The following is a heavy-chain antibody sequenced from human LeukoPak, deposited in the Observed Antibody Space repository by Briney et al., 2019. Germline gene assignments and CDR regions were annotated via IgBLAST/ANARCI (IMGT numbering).Heavy chain of an antibody. V-gene: IGHV1-46*01. CDR2: INPSGGST. J-gene: IGHJ4*02. CDR1: GYTFTSYY. Sequence: ASVKVSCKASGYTFTSYYMHWLRQAPGQGLEWMGIINPSGGSTSYAQKFQGRVTMTRDTSTSTVYMELSSLRSEDTAVYYCAREGGSYYYFDSWGQGTLVTVSS. CDR3: AREGGSYYYFDS. D-gene: IGHD1-26*01.